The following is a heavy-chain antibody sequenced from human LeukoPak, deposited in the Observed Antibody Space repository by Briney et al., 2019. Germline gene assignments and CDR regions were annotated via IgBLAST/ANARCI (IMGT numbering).Heavy chain of an antibody. CDR2: ISYDGSNK. V-gene: IGHV3-30*04. CDR3: ARDAPITGTTDYFDY. CDR1: GFTFSSYA. J-gene: IGHJ4*02. D-gene: IGHD1-20*01. Sequence: GRSLRLSCAASGFTFSSYAMHWVRQAPGKGLEWVAVISYDGSNKYYADSVKGRFTISRDNSKNTLYLQMSSLRAEDTAVYYCARDAPITGTTDYFDYWGQGTLVTVSS.